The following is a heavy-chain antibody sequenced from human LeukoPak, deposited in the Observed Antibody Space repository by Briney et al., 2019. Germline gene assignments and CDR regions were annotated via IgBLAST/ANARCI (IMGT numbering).Heavy chain of an antibody. Sequence: GGSLRLSCAASGFTFSTYAMHWVRQAPGRGLEWVAVISNDGRNKYYAESVKGRFTIFRDSSKNSLYLQMNSLRAEDTAVYYCARDGKDYGGLHDAFDIWGQGTMVTVSS. J-gene: IGHJ3*02. V-gene: IGHV3-30*04. CDR1: GFTFSTYA. CDR2: ISNDGRNK. D-gene: IGHD4-23*01. CDR3: ARDGKDYGGLHDAFDI.